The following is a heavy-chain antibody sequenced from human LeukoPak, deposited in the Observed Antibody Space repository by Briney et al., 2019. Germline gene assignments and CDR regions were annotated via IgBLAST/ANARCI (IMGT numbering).Heavy chain of an antibody. CDR1: GFNFTNYS. D-gene: IGHD2-15*01. Sequence: GGSLRLSCAASGFNFTNYSMNWVRQAPGKGLEWVSSISSSSSYIYYADSVKGRFTISRDNAKNSLYLQMNSLRAEDTAVYYCAREIGDCSGGSCYIDYWGQGTLVTVSS. CDR2: ISSSSSYI. J-gene: IGHJ4*02. V-gene: IGHV3-21*01. CDR3: AREIGDCSGGSCYIDY.